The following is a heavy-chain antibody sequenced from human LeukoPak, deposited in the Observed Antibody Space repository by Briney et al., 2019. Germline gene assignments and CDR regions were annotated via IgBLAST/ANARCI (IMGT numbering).Heavy chain of an antibody. CDR2: ISPYNGNT. Sequence: ASVKVSCKASGCTFTGYYMHWVRQAPGQGLEWMGWISPYNGNTNSAQRLQDRVTMTTDTSTSTAYMELMSLRSDDTAVYYCARVGFWRGGDDAFDIWGQGTMVTVSS. CDR3: ARVGFWRGGDDAFDI. J-gene: IGHJ3*02. V-gene: IGHV1-18*04. CDR1: GCTFTGYY. D-gene: IGHD3-10*01.